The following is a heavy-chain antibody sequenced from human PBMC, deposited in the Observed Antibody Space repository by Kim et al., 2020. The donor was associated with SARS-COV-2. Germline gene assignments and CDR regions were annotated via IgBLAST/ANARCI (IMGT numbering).Heavy chain of an antibody. J-gene: IGHJ4*02. V-gene: IGHV1-3*01. CDR3: ARVYSSGLGNFDY. D-gene: IGHD6-19*01. Sequence: YSQKFQGRVTITRDTSASTAYMELSSLRSEDTAVYYCARVYSSGLGNFDYWGQGTLVTVSS.